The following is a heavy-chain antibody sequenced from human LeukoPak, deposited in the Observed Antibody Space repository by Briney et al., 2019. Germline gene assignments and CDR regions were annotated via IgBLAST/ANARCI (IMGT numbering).Heavy chain of an antibody. D-gene: IGHD3-16*01. CDR2: IRYEGSNK. J-gene: IGHJ4*02. V-gene: IGHV3-30*02. Sequence: PGGSLRLSCAASGFTFSSYGMHWVRQAPGKGLEWVAFIRYEGSNKYYADSAKGRFTISRDNSKNTLYLQMNSLRAEDTAVYYCAKGQGGHWGQGTLVTVSS. CDR3: AKGQGGH. CDR1: GFTFSSYG.